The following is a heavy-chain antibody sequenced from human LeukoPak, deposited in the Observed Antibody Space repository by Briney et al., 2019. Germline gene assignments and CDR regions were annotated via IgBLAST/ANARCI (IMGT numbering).Heavy chain of an antibody. CDR3: ARDLADNFYVMDV. J-gene: IGHJ6*02. V-gene: IGHV1-2*02. CDR2: VNPQTGNT. Sequence: GASVKVSCKASGYVFRDHYLHWVRQAPGQGLEWMGWVNPQTGNTLYAQKFDGRVTMTSDTSISTAYMELRGLTSDDTAIFCCARDLADNFYVMDVWGQGTTVIVSS. D-gene: IGHD3-3*01. CDR1: GYVFRDHY.